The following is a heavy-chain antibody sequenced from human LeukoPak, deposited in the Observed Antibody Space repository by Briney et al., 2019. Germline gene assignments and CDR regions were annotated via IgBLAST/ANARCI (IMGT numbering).Heavy chain of an antibody. CDR3: AREVGIAVAGTIYFDY. CDR2: NPNSGGT. V-gene: IGHV1-2*02. D-gene: IGHD6-19*01. Sequence: NPNSGGTNYAQKFQGRVTMTRDTSISTAYMELSRLRSDDTAVYYCAREVGIAVAGTIYFDYWGQGTLVTVSS. J-gene: IGHJ4*02.